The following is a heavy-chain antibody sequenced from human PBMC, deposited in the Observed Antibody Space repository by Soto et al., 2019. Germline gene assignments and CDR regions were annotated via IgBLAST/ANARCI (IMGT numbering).Heavy chain of an antibody. Sequence: EVQLLESGGVLVQPGVSLRLSCAATGFTFRDFAMTWVRQAPGKGLEWVSTITGSGVGMHYADPVTGRFTISRDNSKNTSYLQMNILRAADTAVYHCANTNPSNTHANRWCDWFAPWGKGTLVTVSS. D-gene: IGHD2-8*01. J-gene: IGHJ5*02. CDR2: ITGSGVGM. CDR1: GFTFRDFA. CDR3: ANTNPSNTHANRWCDWFAP. V-gene: IGHV3-23*01.